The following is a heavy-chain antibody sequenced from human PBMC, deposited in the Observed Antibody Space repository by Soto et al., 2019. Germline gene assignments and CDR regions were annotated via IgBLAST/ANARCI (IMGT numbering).Heavy chain of an antibody. Sequence: ASVKVSCKASGGTFSSYAISWVRQAPGQGLEWMGGIIPIFGTANYAQKFQGRVTITADESTSTAYMELSSLRSEDTAVYYCARDYYYDSSGYSSAFDIWGQGTMVTVSS. CDR3: ARDYYYDSSGYSSAFDI. CDR1: GGTFSSYA. J-gene: IGHJ3*02. D-gene: IGHD3-22*01. V-gene: IGHV1-69*13. CDR2: IIPIFGTA.